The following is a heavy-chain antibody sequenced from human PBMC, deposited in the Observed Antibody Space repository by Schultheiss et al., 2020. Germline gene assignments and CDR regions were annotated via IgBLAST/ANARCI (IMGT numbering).Heavy chain of an antibody. D-gene: IGHD5-18*01. CDR2: MNPNSGNT. CDR1: GYTFTSYD. Sequence: ASVKVSCKASGYTFTSYDINWVRQATGQGLEWMGWMNPNSGNTGYAQKFQGRVTMTRNTSISTAYMELRSLRSDDTAIYYCARGGVDTSMVYYYGSRSQGMDVWGEGTTVTVYS. CDR3: ARGGVDTSMVYYYGSRSQGMDV. J-gene: IGHJ6*04. V-gene: IGHV1-8*01.